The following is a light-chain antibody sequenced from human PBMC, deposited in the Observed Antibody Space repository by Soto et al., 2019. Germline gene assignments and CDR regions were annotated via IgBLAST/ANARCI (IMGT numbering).Light chain of an antibody. CDR2: DAS. CDR1: QSIDRW. CDR3: QQYNHYYS. V-gene: IGKV1-5*01. J-gene: IGKJ2*03. Sequence: DIQLTQSPSTLSASVGDRVTLTCRASQSIDRWLAWYQQKLGKAPELLIHDASSLESGVPSRFSGSGSGTESTLTINSLQPDDFATYCCQQYNHYYSFGQGTKLEIK.